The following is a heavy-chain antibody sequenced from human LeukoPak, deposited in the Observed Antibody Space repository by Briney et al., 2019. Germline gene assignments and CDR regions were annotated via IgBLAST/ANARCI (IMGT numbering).Heavy chain of an antibody. CDR1: AGSINNYY. Sequence: SETLSLTCSFSAGSINNYYWSWIRQPAGKGLEWIGRIYTSGSTNYNPSLKSRVTMSVDTSKNQFSLKLSSVTAADTAVYYCARGLREHDYWGQGTLVTVSS. CDR3: ARGLREHDY. CDR2: IYTSGST. J-gene: IGHJ4*02. V-gene: IGHV4-4*07. D-gene: IGHD3-3*01.